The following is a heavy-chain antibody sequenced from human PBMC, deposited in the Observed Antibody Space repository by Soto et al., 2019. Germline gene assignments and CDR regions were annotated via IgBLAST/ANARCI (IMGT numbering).Heavy chain of an antibody. CDR1: GGSISSSSYY. D-gene: IGHD3-22*01. CDR2: IYYSGST. Sequence: SETLSLTCTVSGGSISSSSYYWGWIRQPPGKGLEWIGSIYYSGSTYYNPSLKSRVTISGDTSKNQFSLKLSSVTAADTAVYYCARQGYYDSSGYQSYYYYYMDVWGKGTTVTVSS. V-gene: IGHV4-39*01. J-gene: IGHJ6*03. CDR3: ARQGYYDSSGYQSYYYYYMDV.